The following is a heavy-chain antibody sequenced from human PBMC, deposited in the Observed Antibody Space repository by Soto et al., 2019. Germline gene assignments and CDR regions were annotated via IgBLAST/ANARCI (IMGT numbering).Heavy chain of an antibody. CDR3: AKDQGYYYDSSGYCFDY. D-gene: IGHD3-22*01. Sequence: GSLSLSGAASGLTFSSYAMSWVRQAPGKGLEWVSAISGSGGSTYYADSVKGRFTISRDNSKNTLYLQMNSLRAEDTAVYYCAKDQGYYYDSSGYCFDYWGQGTLVTVSS. CDR2: ISGSGGST. CDR1: GLTFSSYA. V-gene: IGHV3-23*01. J-gene: IGHJ4*02.